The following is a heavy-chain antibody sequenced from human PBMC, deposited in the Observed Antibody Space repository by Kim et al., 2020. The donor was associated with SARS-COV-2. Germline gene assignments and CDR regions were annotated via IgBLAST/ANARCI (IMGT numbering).Heavy chain of an antibody. CDR1: GFTFSSYW. J-gene: IGHJ4*02. CDR3: ARAGRSRFLFD. Sequence: GGSLRLSCAASGFTFSSYWMHWVRQAPGKGLVWVSRINSDGSSTSYADSVKGRFTISRDNAKNTLYLQMNSLRAEDTAVYYCARAGRSRFLFDWGQGTLVTVSS. CDR2: INSDGSST. D-gene: IGHD3-3*01. V-gene: IGHV3-74*01.